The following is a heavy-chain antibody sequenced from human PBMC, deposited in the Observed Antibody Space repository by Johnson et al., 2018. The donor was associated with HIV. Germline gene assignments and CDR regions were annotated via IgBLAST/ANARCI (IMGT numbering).Heavy chain of an antibody. CDR3: AKVFKVRVAGAFDI. CDR2: ISWNSGSI. CDR1: GFTFDDYA. D-gene: IGHD6-19*01. Sequence: VQLVESGGGLVQPGRSLRLSCAASGFTFDDYAMHWVRQAPGKGLEWVSGISWNSGSIGYAASVRGRFTISRDNAKNSLYLQVNSLRADDTALYYCAKVFKVRVAGAFDIWGQGTMVTVSS. J-gene: IGHJ3*02. V-gene: IGHV3-9*01.